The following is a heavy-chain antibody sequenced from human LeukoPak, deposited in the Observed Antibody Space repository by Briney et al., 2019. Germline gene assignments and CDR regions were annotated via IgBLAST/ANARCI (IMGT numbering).Heavy chain of an antibody. CDR1: GFTFSSYS. Sequence: GSLRLSCAASGFTFSSYSMNWVRQAPGKGLELVSSISSSSSYIYYADSVKGRFTISRDNAKNSLYLQMNSLRAEDTAVYYCARDYIAVAGTLPYWGQGTLVTVSS. V-gene: IGHV3-21*01. CDR2: ISSSSSYI. CDR3: ARDYIAVAGTLPY. D-gene: IGHD6-19*01. J-gene: IGHJ4*02.